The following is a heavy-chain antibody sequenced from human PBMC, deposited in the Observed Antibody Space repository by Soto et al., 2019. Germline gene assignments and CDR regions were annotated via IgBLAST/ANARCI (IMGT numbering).Heavy chain of an antibody. CDR3: ASWHEREHAYDV. J-gene: IGHJ3*01. D-gene: IGHD1-1*01. CDR1: GLTVSGKKY. Sequence: SLRLSCAAFGLTVSGKKYVAWVRQAPGKGLEWVSALYDVDGSFYADSVKGRFTTSSDSSKTTGYLQMNGLRPDDTAVYYCASWHEREHAYDVWGQGTTVTVSS. V-gene: IGHV3-53*01. CDR2: LYDVDGS.